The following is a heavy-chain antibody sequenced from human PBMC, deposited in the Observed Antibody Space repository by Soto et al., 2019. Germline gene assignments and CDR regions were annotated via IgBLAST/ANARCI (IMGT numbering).Heavy chain of an antibody. CDR2: ISGSGGST. V-gene: IGHV3-23*01. CDR3: AKDYCSSTSCPARGYYYYYYYMDV. J-gene: IGHJ6*03. D-gene: IGHD2-2*01. CDR1: GFTFSSYA. Sequence: GGSLRLSCAASGFTFSSYAMSWVRQAPGKGLEWVSAISGSGGSTYYADSVKGRFTISRDNSKNTLYLQMNSLRAEDTAVYYCAKDYCSSTSCPARGYYYYYYYMDVWGKGTTVTVSS.